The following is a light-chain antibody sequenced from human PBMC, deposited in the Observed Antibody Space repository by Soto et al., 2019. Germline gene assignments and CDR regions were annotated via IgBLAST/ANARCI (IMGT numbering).Light chain of an antibody. Sequence: ETVLTQSPGTLSLSPGERATLSCRASQSVSSNYLAWYQHIPGQAPRLLIYGASTRATGIPDRFSGSGSGSDFDLTISRMGPEDFAVYYCQYFDKSIPSWTFGQGTKVE. CDR3: QYFDKSIPSWT. V-gene: IGKV3-20*01. J-gene: IGKJ1*01. CDR1: QSVSSNY. CDR2: GAS.